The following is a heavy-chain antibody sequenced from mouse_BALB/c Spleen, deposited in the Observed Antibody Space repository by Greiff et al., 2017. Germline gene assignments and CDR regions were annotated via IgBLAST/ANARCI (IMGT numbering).Heavy chain of an antibody. CDR2: INPSNGGT. Sequence: VQLQQSGAELVKPGASVKLSCKASGYTFTSYYMYWVKQRPGQGLEWIGEINPSNGGTNFNEKFKSKATLTVDKSSSTAYMQLSSLTSEDSAVYCCTRSYDYDEWFAYWGQGTLVTVSA. D-gene: IGHD2-4*01. CDR3: TRSYDYDEWFAY. V-gene: IGHV1S81*02. CDR1: GYTFTSYY. J-gene: IGHJ3*01.